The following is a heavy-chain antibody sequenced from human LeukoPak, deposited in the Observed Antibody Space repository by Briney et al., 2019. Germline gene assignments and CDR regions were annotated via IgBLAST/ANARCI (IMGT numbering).Heavy chain of an antibody. Sequence: GGSLRLSCAASGFTFSSYAMSLVRQAPGKGLEWVSAISGSGGSTYYADSVKGRFTISRDNSKNTLYLQMNSLRAEDTAVYYCAKAPRGTYYYDSSGYFSYWGQGTLVPVSS. CDR1: GFTFSSYA. CDR3: AKAPRGTYYYDSSGYFSY. V-gene: IGHV3-23*01. J-gene: IGHJ4*02. CDR2: ISGSGGST. D-gene: IGHD3-22*01.